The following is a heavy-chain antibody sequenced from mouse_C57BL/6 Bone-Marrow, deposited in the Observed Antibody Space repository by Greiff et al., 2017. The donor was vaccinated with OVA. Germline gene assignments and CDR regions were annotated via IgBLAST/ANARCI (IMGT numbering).Heavy chain of an antibody. CDR3: ARGYGGPLWWCDV. CDR2: IYIGNGST. Sequence: VQLQQSGAELVRPGSSVKMSCKTSGYTFTSYGINWVKQRPGQGLEWIGYIYIGNGSTEYNEKFKGKATLTSDTSSSTAYMQLSSLTSEDSAIYVCARGYGGPLWWCDVWGTGTTVTVSS. CDR1: GYTFTSYG. D-gene: IGHD1-1*02. J-gene: IGHJ1*03. V-gene: IGHV1-58*01.